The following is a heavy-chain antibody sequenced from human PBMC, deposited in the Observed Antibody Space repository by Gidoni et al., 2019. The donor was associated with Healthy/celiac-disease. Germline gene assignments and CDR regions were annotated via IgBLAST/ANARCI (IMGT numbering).Heavy chain of an antibody. Sequence: QVQLVESGGGVVQPGRSLRLSCAASGFTFSSYGMHWVRQAPGKGLEWVAVIWYDGSNKYYADSVKGRFTISRDNSKNTLYLQMNSLRAEDTAVYYCARDNRGGYGYYLDYWGQGTLVTVSS. J-gene: IGHJ4*02. CDR3: ARDNRGGYGYYLDY. CDR2: IWYDGSNK. D-gene: IGHD5-18*01. CDR1: GFTFSSYG. V-gene: IGHV3-33*01.